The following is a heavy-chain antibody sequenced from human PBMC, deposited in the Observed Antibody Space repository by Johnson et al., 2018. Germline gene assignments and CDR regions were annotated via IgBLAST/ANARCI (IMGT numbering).Heavy chain of an antibody. V-gene: IGHV3-74*01. CDR1: GFTFSSYW. D-gene: IGHD2-21*01. Sequence: VQLVQSGGGVVQPGRSLRLSCAASGFTFSSYWMHWVRQAPGKGLVWVSRINSDGSSTSYADSVKGRFTISRDNAKNTLYLQMNSLRAEDTAVYFCARDHIYYYALDVWGQGTTVTVSS. J-gene: IGHJ6*02. CDR3: ARDHIYYYALDV. CDR2: INSDGSST.